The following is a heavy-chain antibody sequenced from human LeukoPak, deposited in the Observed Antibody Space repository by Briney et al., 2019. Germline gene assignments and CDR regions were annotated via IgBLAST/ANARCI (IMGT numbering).Heavy chain of an antibody. J-gene: IGHJ4*02. V-gene: IGHV3-23*01. CDR2: ISGSGGST. CDR3: AKVPSWGYYDILTGYYSFDY. Sequence: GGSLRLSCAASGFTFSSYAMSWVRQAPGKGLEWVSAISGSGGSTYYADSVKGRFTISRDNSKNTLYLQMNSLRAEDTAVYYCAKVPSWGYYDILTGYYSFDYWGQGTLVTVSS. D-gene: IGHD3-9*01. CDR1: GFTFSSYA.